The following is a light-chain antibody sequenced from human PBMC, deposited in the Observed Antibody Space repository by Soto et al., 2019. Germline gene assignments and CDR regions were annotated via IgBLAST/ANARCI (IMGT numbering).Light chain of an antibody. V-gene: IGLV2-14*03. CDR1: SSDVGAYNY. J-gene: IGLJ2*01. Sequence: QSALTQPASVSGSLGQSITISCTGTSSDVGAYNYVSWYQQHPGKAPKLMFYAVSNRPSGVSNRFSGSKSGNTASLTISGLQAEDEADYYCSSYASSTTVLFGGGTKLTVL. CDR2: AVS. CDR3: SSYASSTTVL.